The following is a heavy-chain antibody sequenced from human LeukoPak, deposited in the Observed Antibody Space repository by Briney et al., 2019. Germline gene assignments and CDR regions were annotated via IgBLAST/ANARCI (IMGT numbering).Heavy chain of an antibody. CDR1: GYTFTGYY. V-gene: IGHV1-2*02. CDR3: ARDTIYDFWSGYHDY. Sequence: ASVKVSCKASGYTFTGYYMHWVRQAPGQGLEWMGWINPNSGGTNYAQKFQGRVTMTRDTSISTAYMELSRLRSDDTAVYYRARDTIYDFWSGYHDYWGQGTLVTVSS. CDR2: INPNSGGT. J-gene: IGHJ4*02. D-gene: IGHD3-3*01.